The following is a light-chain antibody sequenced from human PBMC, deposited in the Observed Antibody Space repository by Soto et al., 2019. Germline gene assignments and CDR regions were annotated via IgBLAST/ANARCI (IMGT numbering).Light chain of an antibody. V-gene: IGLV2-23*01. CDR2: EAT. Sequence: QSALTQPASVSGSPGQSITISCTGTSSNIGSYNSVSWYQQRPGRAPKLMIFEATKRPSGVPPRFSGSKSGNTASLTISGLQAEDEADYYCCSYAGTSSWVFGGGTKLTVL. CDR1: SSNIGSYNS. CDR3: CSYAGTSSWV. J-gene: IGLJ3*02.